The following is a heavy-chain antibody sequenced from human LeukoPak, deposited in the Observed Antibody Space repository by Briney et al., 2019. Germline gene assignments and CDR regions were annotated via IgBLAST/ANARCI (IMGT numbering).Heavy chain of an antibody. Sequence: SETLSLTCAVYGGSFSGYYWSWIRQPPGKGLEWIGEINHSGSTNYNPSLKSRVTISVDTSKNQFSLKLSSVTAADTAVYYCASGSRHITMVRGVQHFDYWGQGTLVTVSS. D-gene: IGHD3-10*01. CDR1: GGSFSGYY. J-gene: IGHJ4*02. V-gene: IGHV4-34*01. CDR3: ASGSRHITMVRGVQHFDY. CDR2: INHSGST.